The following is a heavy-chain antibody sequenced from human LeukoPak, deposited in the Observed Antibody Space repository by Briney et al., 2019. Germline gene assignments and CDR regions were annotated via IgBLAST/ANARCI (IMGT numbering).Heavy chain of an antibody. CDR2: IGTAGDT. CDR1: GFTFSSYD. CDR3: TNSDDYGDY. J-gene: IGHJ4*02. V-gene: IGHV3-13*01. Sequence: PGGSLRLSCAASGFTFSSYDMHWVRQVTGEGLEWVSSIGTAGDTYFPGSVKGRFTISRENAKNSLYLQMNSVRAGDTAVYYCTNSDDYGDYWGQGTLVTVSS. D-gene: IGHD1-7*01.